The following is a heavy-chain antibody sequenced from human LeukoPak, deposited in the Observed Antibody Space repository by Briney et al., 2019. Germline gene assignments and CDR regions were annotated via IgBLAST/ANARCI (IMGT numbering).Heavy chain of an antibody. Sequence: GGSLRLSCAASGFTFSSYSMTWVRQAPGKGLEWVSSISSSSSYIYYADSVKGRFTTSRDNAKNSLYLQMNSLRAEDTAVYYCARDSRLGVNFDYWGQGTLVTVSS. CDR1: GFTFSSYS. D-gene: IGHD2-8*02. V-gene: IGHV3-21*01. J-gene: IGHJ4*02. CDR3: ARDSRLGVNFDY. CDR2: ISSSSSYI.